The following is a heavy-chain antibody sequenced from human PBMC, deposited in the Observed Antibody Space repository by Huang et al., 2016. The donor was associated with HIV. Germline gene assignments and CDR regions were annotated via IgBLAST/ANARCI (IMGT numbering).Heavy chain of an antibody. Sequence: QVQLVQSGAEVKKPGASVKVSCKASGFNFNNYDFNWVRQASGQGLEWMGGINPKSGNTGYAQKCQGRVTITRNTSRTTAYMELRSLRSEDTAVYYCARARGFLYDSTGYYSRYYFDSWGQGTLVTISS. J-gene: IGHJ4*02. CDR3: ARARGFLYDSTGYYSRYYFDS. D-gene: IGHD3-22*01. CDR2: INPKSGNT. CDR1: GFNFNNYD. V-gene: IGHV1-8*03.